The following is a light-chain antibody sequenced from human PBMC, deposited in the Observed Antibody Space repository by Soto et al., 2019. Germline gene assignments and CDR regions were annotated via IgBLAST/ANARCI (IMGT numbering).Light chain of an antibody. Sequence: QSVLTQPASVSGSPGPSITISCTGTSSDVGNNNYVSWYQHNPGRAPKVMICDVTNRPSGVSNRFSGSKSGNTASLTISGLQAEDEADYYCSSFTGSSYVFGTGTKLTVL. J-gene: IGLJ1*01. V-gene: IGLV2-14*03. CDR3: SSFTGSSYV. CDR1: SSDVGNNNY. CDR2: DVT.